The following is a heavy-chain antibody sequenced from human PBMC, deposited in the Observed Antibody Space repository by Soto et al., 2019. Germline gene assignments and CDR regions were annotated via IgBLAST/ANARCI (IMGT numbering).Heavy chain of an antibody. CDR2: IYYSGST. J-gene: IGHJ6*03. CDR1: GGSISSYY. D-gene: IGHD3-10*01. CDR3: ARVLWFGDFTYYYYMDV. Sequence: QVQLQESGPGLVKPSETLSLTCTVSGGSISSYYWSWIRQPPGKGLEWIGYIYYSGSTNYNPSLKSRVTISVDTSKNQFSLKLSSVTAADTAVYYCARVLWFGDFTYYYYMDVWGKGTTVTVSS. V-gene: IGHV4-59*01.